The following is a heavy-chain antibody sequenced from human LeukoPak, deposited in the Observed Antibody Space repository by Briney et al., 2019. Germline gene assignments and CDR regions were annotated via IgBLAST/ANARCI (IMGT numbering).Heavy chain of an antibody. CDR3: ARSGVVVAALERGVANWFDP. V-gene: IGHV3-21*01. CDR2: ISSSSSYI. CDR1: GFTFSSYA. J-gene: IGHJ5*02. Sequence: GGSLRLSCAASGFTFSSYAMSWVRQAPGKGLEWVSSISSSSSYIYYADSVKGRFTISRDSAKNSLFLQMNSLRAEDTAVYYCARSGVVVAALERGVANWFDPWGQGTLVTVSS. D-gene: IGHD2-15*01.